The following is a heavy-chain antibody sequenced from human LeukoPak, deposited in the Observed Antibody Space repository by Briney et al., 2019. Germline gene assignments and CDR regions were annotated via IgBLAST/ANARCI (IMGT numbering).Heavy chain of an antibody. CDR3: ARESYSGDDWGFDY. CDR1: GFTFSDYW. J-gene: IGHJ4*02. Sequence: GGSLRLSCAGSGFTFSDYWMTWDRQAPGKGLEWVANIKQDGREKYYVDPVQGRFTISRDNTKNSLYLQMNSLRAEDTAVYYCARESYSGDDWGFDYWGQGILVTVSS. V-gene: IGHV3-7*01. CDR2: IKQDGREK. D-gene: IGHD5-12*01.